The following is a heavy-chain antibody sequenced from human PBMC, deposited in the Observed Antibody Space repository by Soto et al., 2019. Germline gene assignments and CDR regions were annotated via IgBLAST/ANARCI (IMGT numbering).Heavy chain of an antibody. CDR3: ARAVGSLAVADAFDI. D-gene: IGHD6-19*01. CDR2: IIPIRGIA. V-gene: IGHV1-69*04. CDR1: GYTFTGYY. Sequence: VASVKVSCKASGYTFTGYYMHWVRQAPGQGLEWMGRIIPIRGIANYAQKFQGRVTITADKSTSTAYMELSSLRSEDTAVYYCARAVGSLAVADAFDIWGQGTMVTVSS. J-gene: IGHJ3*02.